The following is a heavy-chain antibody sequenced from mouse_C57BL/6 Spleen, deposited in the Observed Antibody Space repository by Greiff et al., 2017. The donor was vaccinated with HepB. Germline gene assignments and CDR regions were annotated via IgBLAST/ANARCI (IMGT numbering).Heavy chain of an antibody. Sequence: EVQLQESGPELVKPGASVKMSCKASGYTFTDYNIHWVKQSHGKSLEWIGYINPNNGGTSYNQKFKGKATLTVNKSSSTAYMELRSLTSEDSAVYYCARFITTVVPMDYWGQGTSVTVSS. CDR2: INPNNGGT. J-gene: IGHJ4*01. CDR3: ARFITTVVPMDY. CDR1: GYTFTDYN. D-gene: IGHD1-1*01. V-gene: IGHV1-22*01.